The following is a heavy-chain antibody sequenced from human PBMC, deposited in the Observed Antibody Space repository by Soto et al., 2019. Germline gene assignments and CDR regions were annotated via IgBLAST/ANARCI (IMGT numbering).Heavy chain of an antibody. CDR1: GFSLSTSGMR. J-gene: IGHJ5*02. CDR2: IDWDDDK. V-gene: IGHV2-70*04. D-gene: IGHD6-13*01. Sequence: SGPTLVNPTQTLTLACTFSGFSLSTSGMRVSWIRQPPGKALEWLARIDWDDDKFYSTSLKTRLTISKDTSKNQVVLTMTNMDPVDTATYYCAYSRSWYNVFDPWGQGTLVTVPQ. CDR3: AYSRSWYNVFDP.